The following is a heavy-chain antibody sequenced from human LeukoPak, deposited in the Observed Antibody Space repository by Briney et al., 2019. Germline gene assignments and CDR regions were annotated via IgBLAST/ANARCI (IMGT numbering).Heavy chain of an antibody. V-gene: IGHV4-39*01. CDR3: ARLYGSGRAIDY. Sequence: SETLSLTCTVSGGSISSSSYYWGWIRQPPGKGLEWIGSIYYSGSTYYNPSLKSRVTISVDTSKNQFSPKLSSVTAADTAVYYCARLYGSGRAIDYWGQGTLVTVSS. D-gene: IGHD3-10*01. CDR2: IYYSGST. CDR1: GGSISSSSYY. J-gene: IGHJ4*02.